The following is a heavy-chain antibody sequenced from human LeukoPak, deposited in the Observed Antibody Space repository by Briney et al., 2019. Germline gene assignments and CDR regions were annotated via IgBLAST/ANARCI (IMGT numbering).Heavy chain of an antibody. J-gene: IGHJ3*02. CDR2: IYPGDSDT. V-gene: IGHV5-51*01. CDR3: ARGRLLRYFDWLSSGGAFDI. Sequence: GESLKISCKGSGYNFATYWIGWVRQMPGKGLEWMGIIYPGDSDTRYSPSFQGQVTMSVDPSISTAYLQWSSLRSEDTAVYYCARGRLLRYFDWLSSGGAFDIWGQGTMVTVSS. CDR1: GYNFATYW. D-gene: IGHD3-9*01.